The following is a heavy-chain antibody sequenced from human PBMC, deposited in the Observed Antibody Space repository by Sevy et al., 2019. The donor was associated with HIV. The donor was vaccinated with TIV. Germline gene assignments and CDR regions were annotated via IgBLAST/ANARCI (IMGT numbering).Heavy chain of an antibody. CDR2: ISSSGSTI. V-gene: IGHV3-48*03. CDR1: GFTFSSYE. Sequence: GGFLRLSCAASGFTFSSYEMNWVRQAPGKGLEWVSYISSSGSTIYYADSVKGRFTISRDNAKNSLYLQMNSLRAEDTAVYYCALYGDYEVHYYYYMDVWGKGTTVTVSS. J-gene: IGHJ6*03. CDR3: ALYGDYEVHYYYYMDV. D-gene: IGHD4-17*01.